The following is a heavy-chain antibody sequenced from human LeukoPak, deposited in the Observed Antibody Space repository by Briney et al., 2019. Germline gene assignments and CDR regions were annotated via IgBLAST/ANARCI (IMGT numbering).Heavy chain of an antibody. CDR1: GFTFSSYA. D-gene: IGHD3-22*01. CDR2: ISYDGSNK. CDR3: ARAWTYYYDSSGLDV. V-gene: IGHV3-30-3*01. Sequence: GRSLRLSCAASGFTFSSYAMHWVRQAPGKGLEWVAVISYDGSNKYYADSVKGRFTISRDNSKNTLYLQMNSLRAEDTAVYYCARAWTYYYDSSGLDVWGKGTTVTVSS. J-gene: IGHJ6*04.